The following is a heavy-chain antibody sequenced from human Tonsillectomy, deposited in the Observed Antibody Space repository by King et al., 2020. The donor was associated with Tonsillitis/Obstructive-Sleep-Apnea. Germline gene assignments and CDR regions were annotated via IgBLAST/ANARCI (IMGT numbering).Heavy chain of an antibody. Sequence: VQLVESGGGLVQPGRSLRLSCTASGFTFGDYAMSWVRQAPGKGLEWVGFIRSKAYGGTTEYAASVKGRFTISRDDSKSIAYLQMNSLKTEDTAVYYCTRARLYYYDSSGQTSDAFDIWGQGTMVTVSS. V-gene: IGHV3-49*04. CDR1: GFTFGDYA. CDR2: IRSKAYGGTT. D-gene: IGHD3-22*01. CDR3: TRARLYYYDSSGQTSDAFDI. J-gene: IGHJ3*02.